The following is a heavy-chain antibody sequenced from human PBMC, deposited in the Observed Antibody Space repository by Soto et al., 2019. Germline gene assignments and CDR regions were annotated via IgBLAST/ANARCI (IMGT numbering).Heavy chain of an antibody. CDR3: FFQAEDGIRDVRSVSAFLLNRSSDL. CDR2: IYYSGST. V-gene: IGHV4-39*01. J-gene: IGHJ2*01. Sequence: PGKGLEWIGSIYYSGSTYYTPSLKSRVAISVDTSKNHFSLKLSSLTAADTAVYFFFFQAEDGIRDVRSVSAFLLNRSSDL. D-gene: IGHD3-10*02.